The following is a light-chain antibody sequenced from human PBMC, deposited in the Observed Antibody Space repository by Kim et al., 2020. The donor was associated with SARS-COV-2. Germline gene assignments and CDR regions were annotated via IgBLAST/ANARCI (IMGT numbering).Light chain of an antibody. Sequence: SYELTQPPSVSASPGQTASITCSGDKLGDKYASWYQQKPGQSPVLVIYQDTKRPSGIPERFSGSNSGNTATLTISGTQAMDETDYYCQAWDSITVVFGGGTRLTVL. CDR2: QDT. V-gene: IGLV3-1*01. CDR1: KLGDKY. J-gene: IGLJ2*01. CDR3: QAWDSITVV.